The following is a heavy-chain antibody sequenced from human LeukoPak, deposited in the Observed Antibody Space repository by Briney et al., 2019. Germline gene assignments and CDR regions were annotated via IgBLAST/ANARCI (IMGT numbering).Heavy chain of an antibody. CDR3: AREAGYYDSSGYCFDY. V-gene: IGHV3-30-3*01. CDR2: ISYDGSNK. CDR1: GFTFSSYA. J-gene: IGHJ4*02. D-gene: IGHD3-22*01. Sequence: GGSLRLSCAASGFTFSSYAMHWVRQAPGKGLEWVAVISYDGSNKYYADSVKGRFTTSRDNSKNTLYLQMNSLRAEDTAVYYCAREAGYYDSSGYCFDYWGQGTLVTVSS.